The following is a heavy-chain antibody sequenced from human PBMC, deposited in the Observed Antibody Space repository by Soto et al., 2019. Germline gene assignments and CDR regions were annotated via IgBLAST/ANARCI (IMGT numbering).Heavy chain of an antibody. J-gene: IGHJ4*02. V-gene: IGHV3-23*01. CDR2: IINTGDSR. CDR3: AKGRTIVVVTTSLDS. Sequence: EVHLLESGGGLIQPGGSLRLSCAASGFTFNNYAMAWVRQAPGKGLEWVSSIINTGDSRYYADSVKARFTISRDNSKNTLYLQMNSLSADDTAVYYCAKGRTIVVVTTSLDSWGQGTLVTVSS. CDR1: GFTFNNYA. D-gene: IGHD2-21*02.